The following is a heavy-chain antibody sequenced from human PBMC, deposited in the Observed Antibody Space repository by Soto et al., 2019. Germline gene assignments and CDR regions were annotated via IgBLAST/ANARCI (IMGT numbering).Heavy chain of an antibody. J-gene: IGHJ4*02. D-gene: IGHD6-19*01. Sequence: SETLSLTCAVYGGSFSGYYWSWIRQPPGKGLEWIGEINHSGSTNYNPSLKSRVTISVDTSKNQFSLKLSSVTAADTAVYYCTTVHGEKQWCLDYWGQGTLVTVSS. CDR3: TTVHGEKQWCLDY. CDR1: GGSFSGYY. V-gene: IGHV4-34*01. CDR2: INHSGST.